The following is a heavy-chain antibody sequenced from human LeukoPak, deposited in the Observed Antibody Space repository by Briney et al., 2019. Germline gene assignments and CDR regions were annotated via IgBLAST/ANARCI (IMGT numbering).Heavy chain of an antibody. D-gene: IGHD6-19*01. J-gene: IGHJ4*02. CDR2: ISSSSSYI. V-gene: IGHV3-21*01. Sequence: GGSLRLSCAASGFPFSSYSMNWVRQAPGKGLEWVSSISSSSSYIYYADSVKGRFTISRDNAKNSLYLQMNSLRAEDTAVYYCARGRYRSGWYGYWGQGTLVTVSS. CDR1: GFPFSSYS. CDR3: ARGRYRSGWYGY.